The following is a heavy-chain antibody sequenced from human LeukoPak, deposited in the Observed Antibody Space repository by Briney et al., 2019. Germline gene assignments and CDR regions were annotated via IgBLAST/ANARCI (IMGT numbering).Heavy chain of an antibody. CDR2: ISGSGGST. CDR3: AKQLVSNYYYYYMDV. D-gene: IGHD6-13*01. CDR1: GFTFSSYA. V-gene: IGHV3-23*01. Sequence: GGSLRLSCAASGFTFSSYAMSWVRQAPGKGLEWVSAISGSGGSTYYADSVKGWFTISRDNSKNTLYLQMNSLRAEDTAVYYCAKQLVSNYYYYYMDVWGKGTTVTVSS. J-gene: IGHJ6*03.